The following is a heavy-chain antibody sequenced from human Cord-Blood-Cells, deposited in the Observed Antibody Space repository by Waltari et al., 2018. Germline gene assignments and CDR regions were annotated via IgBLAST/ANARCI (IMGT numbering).Heavy chain of an antibody. CDR1: GGSFSVYY. CDR3: ASGTSGYCSSTSCYTSFGY. J-gene: IGHJ4*02. CDR2: INHSGST. D-gene: IGHD2-2*02. V-gene: IGHV4-34*01. Sequence: QVQLQQWGAGLLKPSETLSLTCAVYGGSFSVYYWSWIRQPPGKGLEWIGEINHSGSTYYSPSLKSRVTISVDTSKNQFSLKLSYVTAADTAVYDCASGTSGYCSSTSCYTSFGYWGQGTLVTGSS.